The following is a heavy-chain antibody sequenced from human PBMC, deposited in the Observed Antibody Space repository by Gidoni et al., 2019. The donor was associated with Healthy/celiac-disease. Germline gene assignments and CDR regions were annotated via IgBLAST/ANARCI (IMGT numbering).Heavy chain of an antibody. CDR3: ARDLGSGRGY. D-gene: IGHD6-19*01. Sequence: QVQLVQSGAEEKKPVASVKVSCKASGYTFTSYTMHWVRQAPGQRLEWMGWINAGNGHTKYSQKFQGRVTITRDTSANTAYMELSSLKSEDTAVYFCARDLGSGRGYGGKGTLVTVSS. V-gene: IGHV1-3*05. CDR1: GYTFTSYT. J-gene: IGHJ4*02. CDR2: INAGNGHT.